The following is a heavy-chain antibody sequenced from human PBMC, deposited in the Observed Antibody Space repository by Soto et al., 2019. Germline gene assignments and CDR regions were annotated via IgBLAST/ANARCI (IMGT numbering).Heavy chain of an antibody. CDR2: IYGDDDK. Sequence: QITLKESGPTLVKPTQTLTLTCTFSGFSLSTSGVGVGWIRQPPGKAMEWLALIYGDDDKRYSPSPKSRLTITKDTSKTQVVLTMTSMDPVDTSTYSCAPILDSSSSGGWGGMDVWGQGTTVTVSS. CDR3: APILDSSSSGGWGGMDV. V-gene: IGHV2-5*02. J-gene: IGHJ6*02. CDR1: GFSLSTSGVG. D-gene: IGHD6-6*01.